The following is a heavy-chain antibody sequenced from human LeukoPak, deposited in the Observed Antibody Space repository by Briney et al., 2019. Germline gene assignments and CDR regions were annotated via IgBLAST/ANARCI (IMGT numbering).Heavy chain of an antibody. Sequence: SETLSLTCTVSGGSISSNGYYWGWIRQPPGKGLEWIGSFYYTGSTFYSPSLKSRVTISVDTSKNQFSLKLSSVTAADTAVYYCARGGEYQLLPFDYWGQGTLVTVSS. CDR1: GGSISSNGYY. V-gene: IGHV4-39*01. CDR3: ARGGEYQLLPFDY. J-gene: IGHJ4*02. CDR2: FYYTGST. D-gene: IGHD2-2*01.